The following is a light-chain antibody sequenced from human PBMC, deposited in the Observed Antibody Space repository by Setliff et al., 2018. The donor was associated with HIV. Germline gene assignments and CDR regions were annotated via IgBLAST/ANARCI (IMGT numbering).Light chain of an antibody. V-gene: IGLV1-40*01. CDR3: QSYDNALTGLVV. CDR2: GNN. Sequence: QSVLTQPPSVSGAPGQRVTISCTGNTSSLGAGYGVHWYQQFPGTAPKLLIYGNNNRPSGVPDRFSGSKSGTAASLAITGLRAEDEAIYYCQSYDNALTGLVVCGGGTK. CDR1: TSSLGAGYG. J-gene: IGLJ2*01.